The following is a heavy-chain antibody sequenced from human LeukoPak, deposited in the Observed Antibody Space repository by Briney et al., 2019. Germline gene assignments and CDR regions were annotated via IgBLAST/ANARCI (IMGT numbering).Heavy chain of an antibody. CDR2: INPNSGGT. V-gene: IGHV1-2*02. J-gene: IGHJ4*02. Sequence: GASVTVSCKASGYTFTGYYMHWVRQAPGQGLEWMGWINPNSGGTDYAQKFQGRVAMTRDTSISTAYMELSRLRSDDTAVYYCASNVFDYYDSSGYAPYFDYWGQGTLVTVSS. CDR1: GYTFTGYY. D-gene: IGHD3-22*01. CDR3: ASNVFDYYDSSGYAPYFDY.